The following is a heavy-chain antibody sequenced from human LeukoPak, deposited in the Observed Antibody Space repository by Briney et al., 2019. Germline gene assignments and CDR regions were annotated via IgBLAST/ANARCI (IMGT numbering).Heavy chain of an antibody. D-gene: IGHD3-22*01. J-gene: IGHJ3*02. CDR2: ISSSGNII. Sequence: TGGSLRLSCAASGFTFNSYDVNWDRQAPGKGLEWVSYISSSGNIIYYADSVKGRFTISRDNAKKSLYPQMNSLRAEDTALYYCARGLLDSSGYFRDAFDIWGQGTMVTVSS. CDR3: ARGLLDSSGYFRDAFDI. V-gene: IGHV3-48*03. CDR1: GFTFNSYD.